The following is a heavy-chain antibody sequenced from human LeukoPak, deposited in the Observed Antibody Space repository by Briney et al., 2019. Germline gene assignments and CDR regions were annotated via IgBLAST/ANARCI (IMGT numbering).Heavy chain of an antibody. V-gene: IGHV4-59*12. D-gene: IGHD6-6*01. CDR3: ARGLRPWRLVRRVNWFDP. CDR1: GGSISSYY. J-gene: IGHJ5*02. Sequence: SETLSLTCTVSGGSISSYYWSWIRQPPGKRLEWIGSIYYSGSTYYNPSLKSRVTISVDTSKNQFSLKLSSVTAADTAVYYCARGLRPWRLVRRVNWFDPWGQGTLVTVSS. CDR2: IYYSGST.